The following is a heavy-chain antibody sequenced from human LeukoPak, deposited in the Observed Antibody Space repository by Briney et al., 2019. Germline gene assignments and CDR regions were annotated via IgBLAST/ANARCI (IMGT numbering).Heavy chain of an antibody. Sequence: PSETLSLTCAVYGGALSDYPWTWIRQPPGKGLEWIGQSKVGGGTKYNPSLNSRVTMSLDTSKTQFSLKLTSVSAADTAVYYCARGAPGYWGQGTLVTVSS. V-gene: IGHV4-34*01. CDR2: SKVGGGT. CDR1: GGALSDYP. J-gene: IGHJ4*02. CDR3: ARGAPGY.